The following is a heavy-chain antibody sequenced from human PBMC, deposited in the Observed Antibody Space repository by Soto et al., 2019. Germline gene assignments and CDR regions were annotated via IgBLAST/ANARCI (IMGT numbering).Heavy chain of an antibody. J-gene: IGHJ4*02. Sequence: SETLSLTCSISDGSVNSGSYYWSWIRQPPGKGLEWIGYIYSSGSTNYNPSLKSRVTMSVDTPKNQFSLKLSSVTAADTAVYYCARDSWAYFDCWGQGTLVTAPQ. V-gene: IGHV4-61*01. CDR3: ARDSWAYFDC. CDR2: IYSSGST. D-gene: IGHD1-26*01. CDR1: DGSVNSGSYY.